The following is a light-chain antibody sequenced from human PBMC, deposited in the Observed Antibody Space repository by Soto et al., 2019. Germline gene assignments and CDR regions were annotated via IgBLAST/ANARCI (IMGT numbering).Light chain of an antibody. CDR1: SSDVGGYKY. Sequence: SALTQSASVSGSPGHSITISCTGTSSDVGGYKYVSWYQQHPGKAPKLMIFGVRNRPSGVSNRFSGSKSGNTASLTISGLQAEDEADYYCSSYTSSSTLVFGTGTKVTVL. CDR3: SSYTSSSTLV. J-gene: IGLJ1*01. V-gene: IGLV2-14*01. CDR2: GVR.